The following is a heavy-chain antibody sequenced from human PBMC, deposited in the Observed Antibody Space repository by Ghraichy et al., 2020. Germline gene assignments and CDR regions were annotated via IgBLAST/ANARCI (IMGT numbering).Heavy chain of an antibody. J-gene: IGHJ4*02. D-gene: IGHD4/OR15-4a*01. CDR1: GFTFSSYA. Sequence: GGSLRLSCAASGFTFSSYAMRWVRQAPGKGLEWVAAISGSGGNTYYADSVKGRFTISRDNSKNTLYLQMNSLRDEDTAVYYCARERKYYGAGELVYGGQGTLITVYS. CDR2: ISGSGGNT. CDR3: ARERKYYGAGELVY. V-gene: IGHV3-23*01.